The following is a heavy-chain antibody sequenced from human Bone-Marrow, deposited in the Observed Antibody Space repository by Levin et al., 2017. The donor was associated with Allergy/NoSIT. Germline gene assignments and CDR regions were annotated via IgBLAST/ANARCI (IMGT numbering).Heavy chain of an antibody. Sequence: GGSLRLSCEASEFTFSNFWMHWVRQAPGKGLVWVARISDDERTTTYADSVKGRFTISRDNSKNSLYLQMNSLRAEDTAVYYCARDRGYWTFDYWGQGTLVSVSS. CDR3: ARDRGYWTFDY. CDR1: EFTFSNFW. CDR2: ISDDERTT. J-gene: IGHJ4*02. D-gene: IGHD1-1*01. V-gene: IGHV3-74*03.